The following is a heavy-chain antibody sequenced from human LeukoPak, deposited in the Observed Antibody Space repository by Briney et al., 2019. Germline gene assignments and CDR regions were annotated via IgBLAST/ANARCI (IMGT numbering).Heavy chain of an antibody. CDR1: GGTFSSYA. V-gene: IGHV1-69*05. D-gene: IGHD5-18*01. CDR2: IIPIFGTA. Sequence: ASVKVSCKASGGTFSSYAISWVRQAPGQGLEWMGGIIPIFGTANYAQKFQGRVTITTDESTSTAYMELSSLRSEDTAVYYCARAAAMGHYYYYYMDVWGKGTTVTVS. J-gene: IGHJ6*03. CDR3: ARAAAMGHYYYYYMDV.